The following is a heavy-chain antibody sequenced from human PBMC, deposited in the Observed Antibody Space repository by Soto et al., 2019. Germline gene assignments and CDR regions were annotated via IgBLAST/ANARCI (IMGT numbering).Heavy chain of an antibody. V-gene: IGHV1-69*13. CDR3: ARDREDPYPFDY. CDR1: GGTFSSYA. Sequence: SVKVSCKASGGTFSSYAISWVRQAPGQGLEWMGGIIPIFGTANYAQKFQGRVTITADESTSTAYMELSSLRSEDTAVYYCARDREDPYPFDYWGQGTLVTVSS. CDR2: IIPIFGTA. J-gene: IGHJ4*02.